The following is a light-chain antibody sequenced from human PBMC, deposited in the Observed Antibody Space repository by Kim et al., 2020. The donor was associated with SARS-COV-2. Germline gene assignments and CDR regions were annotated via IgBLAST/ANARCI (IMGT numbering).Light chain of an antibody. V-gene: IGKV1-9*01. CDR2: TAS. CDR1: QGISSS. J-gene: IGKJ3*01. CDR3: QQLSTYPLT. Sequence: DIQLTQSSSFLSASVGDRVTITCRASQGISSSLAWYQQKPGKALKLLIYTASTLQSGVPSRFSGTGSGTEFTLTISSLQPEDFATYYCQQLSTYPLTFGPGTKVDIK.